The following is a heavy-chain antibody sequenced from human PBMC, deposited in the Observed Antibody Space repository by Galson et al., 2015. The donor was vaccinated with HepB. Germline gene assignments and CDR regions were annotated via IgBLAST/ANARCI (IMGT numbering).Heavy chain of an antibody. D-gene: IGHD1-14*01. CDR1: GFTFSSYS. CDR2: ISSGSSTI. J-gene: IGHJ3*02. V-gene: IGHV3-48*01. Sequence: SLRLSCAASGFTFSSYSLNWVRQAPGKGLEWVPYISSGSSTIYYADSVKGRFTISRDNAKNSLYLQMNSLRAEDTAKYYCTRSGTSSRGAFDIWGQGTIVTVSS. CDR3: TRSGTSSRGAFDI.